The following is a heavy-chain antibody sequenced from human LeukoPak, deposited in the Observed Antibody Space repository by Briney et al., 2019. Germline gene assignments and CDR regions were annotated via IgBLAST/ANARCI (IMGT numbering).Heavy chain of an antibody. CDR3: ARDPVVPATSMQFDWYFDL. CDR2: ISHSGSP. V-gene: IGHV4-38-2*02. D-gene: IGHD2-15*01. J-gene: IGHJ2*01. CDR1: GYSISSAYY. Sequence: PSETLSLTCTVSGYSISSAYYWGWIRQPPGKGLEWIGSISHSGSPYYNPSLKSRVTISVHTSKNQFSLKLSSVTAADTAVYYCARDPVVPATSMQFDWYFDLWGHGTLVTVSS.